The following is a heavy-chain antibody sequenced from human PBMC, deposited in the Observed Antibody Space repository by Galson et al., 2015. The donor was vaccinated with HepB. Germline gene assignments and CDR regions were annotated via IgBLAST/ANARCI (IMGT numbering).Heavy chain of an antibody. Sequence: SLRLSCAASGFIIRDYGMSWVRQAPGKGLEWVSTINDDGRNTNTADNVRGRFTISKATSENTLYLHMNSLRADDTAVYYCTKGDGGYYGIDYWGQGALVSVSS. J-gene: IGHJ4*02. CDR1: GFIIRDYG. V-gene: IGHV3-23*01. D-gene: IGHD1-26*01. CDR3: TKGDGGYYGIDY. CDR2: INDDGRNT.